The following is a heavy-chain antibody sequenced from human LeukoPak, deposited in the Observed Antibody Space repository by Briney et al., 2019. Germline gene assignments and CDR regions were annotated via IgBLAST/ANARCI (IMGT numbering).Heavy chain of an antibody. D-gene: IGHD3-9*01. J-gene: IGHJ4*02. CDR3: ARSPHILTGENFDY. CDR1: GYIFTGYY. V-gene: IGHV1-2*02. Sequence: ASVKVSCKASGYIFTGYYMHWVRQAPGQGLEWMGWINLNSGGTNYAQKFQVRVTMTRDTSISTAYMELSRLRSDDTAVYYCARSPHILTGENFDYWGQGTLVTVSS. CDR2: INLNSGGT.